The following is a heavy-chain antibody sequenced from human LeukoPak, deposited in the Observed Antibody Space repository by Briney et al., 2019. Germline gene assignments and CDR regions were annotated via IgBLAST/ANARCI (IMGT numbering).Heavy chain of an antibody. CDR1: GGSTSGYY. CDR3: ARTPYYDYVWGSYRLCAFDI. Sequence: SETLSLTCTVSGGSTSGYYWSWIRQPPGKGLEWIGYFYYSGLTNYNPSLKSRVTISVDTSKNQFSLKLTSVTAADTAVYYCARTPYYDYVWGSYRLCAFDIWGQGTMVTVSS. CDR2: FYYSGLT. D-gene: IGHD3-16*02. J-gene: IGHJ3*02. V-gene: IGHV4-59*08.